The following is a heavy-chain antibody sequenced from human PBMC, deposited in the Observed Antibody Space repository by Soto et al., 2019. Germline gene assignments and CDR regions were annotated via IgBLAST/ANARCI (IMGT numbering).Heavy chain of an antibody. CDR2: ISAHNGNR. J-gene: IGHJ4*02. V-gene: IGHV1-18*04. D-gene: IGHD6-6*01. Sequence: QVQLVQSGTEVKKPGASVKVSCKSSGYTFTTYGFSWVRQAPGQGLEWMGWISAHNGNRNYAQNLQGRVTLTTDTSTNAAYIELWSLRSDDTAVYYCEGDLGSAYYCDYWGQGTLVTVSS. CDR3: EGDLGSAYYCDY. CDR1: GYTFTTYG.